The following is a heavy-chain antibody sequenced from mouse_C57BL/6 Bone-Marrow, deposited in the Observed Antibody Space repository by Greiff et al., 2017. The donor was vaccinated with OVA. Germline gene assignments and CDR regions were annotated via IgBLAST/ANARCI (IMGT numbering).Heavy chain of an antibody. V-gene: IGHV10-1*01. CDR2: IRSKSNNYAT. CDR1: GFSFNTYA. J-gene: IGHJ1*03. D-gene: IGHD1-1*01. CDR3: VREDYGSRSGYCDV. Sequence: EVKVVESGGGLVQPKGSLKLSCAASGFSFNTYAMNWVRQAPGKGLEWVARIRSKSNNYATYYADSVKDRFTISRDDSESMLYLQMNNLKTEDTAMYYCVREDYGSRSGYCDVWGTGTTVTVSS.